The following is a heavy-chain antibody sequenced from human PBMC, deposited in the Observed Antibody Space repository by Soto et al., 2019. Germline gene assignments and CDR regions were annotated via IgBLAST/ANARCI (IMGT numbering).Heavy chain of an antibody. Sequence: GGSLRLSFATSGLTFSNYAMSWVRQEPGGGLEWVSSMSGSSSTTYYADSVRGRFTISRDRAKNTLYLQMSSLRAEDTALYYCAKNQERELPRVIDFWGQGTLVTVSS. CDR2: MSGSSSTT. CDR1: GLTFSNYA. V-gene: IGHV3-23*01. D-gene: IGHD1-7*01. J-gene: IGHJ4*02. CDR3: AKNQERELPRVIDF.